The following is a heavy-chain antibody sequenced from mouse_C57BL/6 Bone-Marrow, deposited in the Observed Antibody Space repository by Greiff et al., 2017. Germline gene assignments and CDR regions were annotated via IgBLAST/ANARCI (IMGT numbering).Heavy chain of an antibody. CDR1: GFSLTSYG. CDR2: LWSGGST. V-gene: IGHV2-2*01. D-gene: IGHD2-3*01. J-gene: IGHJ3*01. Sequence: VMLVESGPGLVQPSQSLSITCTVSGFSLTSYGVHWVRQSPGKGLEWLGVLWSGGSTDYNAAFISRLSISKDNSKSQVFFKMNSLQADDTAIYYCARGMMVTTGAWFAYWGQGTLVTVSA. CDR3: ARGMMVTTGAWFAY.